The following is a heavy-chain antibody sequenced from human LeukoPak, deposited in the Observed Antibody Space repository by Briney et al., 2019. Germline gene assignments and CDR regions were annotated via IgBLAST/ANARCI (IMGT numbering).Heavy chain of an antibody. V-gene: IGHV4-31*03. CDR1: GGSINSGGYY. CDR3: AREDHDYFAMDV. Sequence: PSQTLSLTCTVSGGSINSGGYYWSWIRQHPGKGLEWLGYIYYRGNTHYNSSLKSRVTTSVDTSKNQFSLKLNSVTAADSAVYYCAREDHDYFAMDVWGQGTTVTVSS. CDR2: IYYRGNT. J-gene: IGHJ6*02.